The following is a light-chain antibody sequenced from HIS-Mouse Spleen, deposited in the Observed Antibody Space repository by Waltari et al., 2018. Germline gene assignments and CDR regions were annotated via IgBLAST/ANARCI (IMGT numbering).Light chain of an antibody. J-gene: IGLJ2*01. CDR3: NSRDSSGNHLV. V-gene: IGLV3-19*01. Sequence: SSELTQDPAVSVALGQTVRITCQGDSLRSYYASWYQQKPGQAPVLVIYGKNNRPSGIPERVAGSSSGKTASLTITGAQAEDEADYYCNSRDSSGNHLVFGGGTKLTVL. CDR2: GKN. CDR1: SLRSYY.